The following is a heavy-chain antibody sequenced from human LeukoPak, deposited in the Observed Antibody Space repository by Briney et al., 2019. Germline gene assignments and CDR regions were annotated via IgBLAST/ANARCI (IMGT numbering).Heavy chain of an antibody. J-gene: IGHJ4*02. CDR2: ISGSGGST. V-gene: IGHV3-23*01. CDR3: AKDSGSGYSYGFVDY. D-gene: IGHD5-18*01. CDR1: GFTFSSYA. Sequence: PGGSLRLSCAASGFTFSSYAMSWVRRAPGKGLEWVSAISGSGGSTYYADSVKGRFTISRDNSKNTLHLQMNSLRAEDTAVYYCAKDSGSGYSYGFVDYWGQGTLVTVSS.